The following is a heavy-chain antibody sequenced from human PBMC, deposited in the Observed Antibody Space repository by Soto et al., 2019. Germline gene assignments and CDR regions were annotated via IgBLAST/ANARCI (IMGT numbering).Heavy chain of an antibody. CDR1: GFTFSSYA. Sequence: GGSLRLSCAVSGFTFSSYAMNWLRQAPGKGLEWVSVISGSGGSTYYADSVKGRFTISRDNSKNTLYLQMNSLRAEDTAVYYCSRDDSDWFFNWGRGTLVTVSS. D-gene: IGHD3-9*01. V-gene: IGHV3-23*01. CDR2: ISGSGGST. CDR3: SRDDSDWFFN. J-gene: IGHJ4*02.